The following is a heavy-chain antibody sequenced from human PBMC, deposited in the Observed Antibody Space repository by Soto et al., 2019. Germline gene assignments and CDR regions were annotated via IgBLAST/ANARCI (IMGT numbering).Heavy chain of an antibody. CDR3: AARISGGSYSY. D-gene: IGHD1-26*01. V-gene: IGHV1-58*02. CDR1: GFIFTNSA. Sequence: QMQLVQSGPEVKKPGTSVKVSCKASGFIFTNSAMQWVQQARGQRPEWIGWIVLGSGNTNYAQRFQERVTITRDMSTSTAYMELSSLRSEDTAVYYCAARISGGSYSYWGQGTLVTVSS. J-gene: IGHJ4*02. CDR2: IVLGSGNT.